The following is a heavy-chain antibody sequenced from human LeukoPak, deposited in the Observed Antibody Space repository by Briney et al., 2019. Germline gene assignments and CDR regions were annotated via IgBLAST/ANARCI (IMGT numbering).Heavy chain of an antibody. V-gene: IGHV1-18*01. D-gene: IGHD6-19*01. Sequence: GASVKVSCKVSGYTLTELSMHWVRQAPGKGLEWMGWISAYNGNTNYAQKLQGRVTMTTDTSTSTAYMELSSLRSEDTAVYYCATGEVAGTDYWGQGTLVTVSS. CDR1: GYTLTELS. CDR3: ATGEVAGTDY. J-gene: IGHJ4*02. CDR2: ISAYNGNT.